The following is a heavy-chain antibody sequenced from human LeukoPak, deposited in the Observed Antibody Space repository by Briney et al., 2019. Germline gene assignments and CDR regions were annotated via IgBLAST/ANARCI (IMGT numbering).Heavy chain of an antibody. CDR3: ARDGGGTIFGVVTRFGWFDP. J-gene: IGHJ5*02. CDR1: GGTFSSYA. V-gene: IGHV1-69*13. D-gene: IGHD3-3*01. CDR2: IIPIFGTA. Sequence: SVKVSCKASGGTFSSYAISWVRQAPGQGLEWMGGIIPIFGTANYAQKFQSRVTITADESTSTAYMELSSLRSEDTAVYYCARDGGGTIFGVVTRFGWFDPWGQGTLVTVSS.